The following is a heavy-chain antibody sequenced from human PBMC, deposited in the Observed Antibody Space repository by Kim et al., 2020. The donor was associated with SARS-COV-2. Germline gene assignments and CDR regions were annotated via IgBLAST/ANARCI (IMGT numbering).Heavy chain of an antibody. Sequence: SVKSRLTIKPDTSKNQFSLQLNSVTPEDTAVYYCARRLVVSATDYYGMDVWGQGTSVTVSS. V-gene: IGHV6-1*01. J-gene: IGHJ6*02. D-gene: IGHD2-15*01. CDR3: ARRLVVSATDYYGMDV.